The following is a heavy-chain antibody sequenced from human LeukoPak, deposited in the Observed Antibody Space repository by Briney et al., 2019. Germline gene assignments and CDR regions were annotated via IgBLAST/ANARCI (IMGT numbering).Heavy chain of an antibody. J-gene: IGHJ4*02. CDR1: GGSFSGYY. CDR3: ARAGDDFWSGYYHFDY. D-gene: IGHD3-3*01. CDR2: INHSGST. Sequence: PSETLSLTCAVYGGSFSGYYWSRIRQPPGKGLEWIGEINHSGSTNYNPSLKSRVTISVDTSKNQFSLKLSSVTAADTAVYYCARAGDDFWSGYYHFDYWGQGTLVTVSS. V-gene: IGHV4-34*01.